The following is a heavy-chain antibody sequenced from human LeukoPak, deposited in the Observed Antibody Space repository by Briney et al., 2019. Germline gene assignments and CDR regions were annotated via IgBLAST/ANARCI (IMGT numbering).Heavy chain of an antibody. J-gene: IGHJ6*03. CDR3: AKSGIIQGYYFYYMDV. V-gene: IGHV3-9*01. CDR2: ISWKSDRI. CDR1: GFTFDDYA. Sequence: PGGSLRFSCAASGFTFDDYAMHWVRQAPGKGLEWVSGISWKSDRIGYADSVKGRFTISRDNAKNSLYLQMNSLRAEDTALYYCAKSGIIQGYYFYYMDVWGKGTTVTVSS. D-gene: IGHD5-18*01.